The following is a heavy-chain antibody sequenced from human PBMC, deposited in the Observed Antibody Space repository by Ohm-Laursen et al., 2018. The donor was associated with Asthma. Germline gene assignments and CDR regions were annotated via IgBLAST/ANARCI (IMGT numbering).Heavy chain of an antibody. CDR1: GFTFSSYG. Sequence: SLRLSCSASGFTFSSYGMHWVRQAPGKGLEWVAVISSDGSNQYYGDSVKGRLTISRDNSKKMVYLQMNSLRAEDTAVYYCARPKESGWYHFDYWGQGTLVTVSS. J-gene: IGHJ4*02. CDR3: ARPKESGWYHFDY. CDR2: ISSDGSNQ. D-gene: IGHD6-19*01. V-gene: IGHV3-30*03.